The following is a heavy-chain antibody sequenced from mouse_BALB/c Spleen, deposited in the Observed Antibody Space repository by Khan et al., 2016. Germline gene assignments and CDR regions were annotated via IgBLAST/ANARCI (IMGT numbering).Heavy chain of an antibody. Sequence: VQLKQSGAELVRSGASVKLSCTASVFNIKDYYMHWVKQRPEQGLEWIGWIDPENGDTEYAPKFQGKATMTADTSSNAAYLQFSSLTSEDSAVYYCNAIYYGSDVYFDYWAKAPLSQSPQ. CDR1: VFNIKDYY. CDR3: NAIYYGSDVYFDY. V-gene: IGHV14-4*02. J-gene: IGHJ2*01. D-gene: IGHD1-1*01. CDR2: IDPENGDT.